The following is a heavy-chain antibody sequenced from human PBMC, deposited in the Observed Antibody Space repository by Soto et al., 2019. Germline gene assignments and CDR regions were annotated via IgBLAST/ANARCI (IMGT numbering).Heavy chain of an antibody. CDR2: ISHDGQKT. D-gene: IGHD5-12*01. Sequence: QVQLVESGGGVVQPGRSLRLSCAASGFTFSIYGMHWVRQAPGRGLEWVAFISHDGQKTYSADSVKGLITVSSDNSNASLSLQLNSIRAEQTAVSYCATDPGYRDAYFPYWGQGNGVNVPP. CDR1: GFTFSIYG. V-gene: IGHV3-30*03. J-gene: IGHJ4*02. CDR3: ATDPGYRDAYFPY.